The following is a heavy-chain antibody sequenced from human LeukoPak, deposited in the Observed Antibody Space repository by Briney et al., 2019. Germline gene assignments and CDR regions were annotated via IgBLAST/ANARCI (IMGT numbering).Heavy chain of an antibody. J-gene: IGHJ6*02. CDR1: GSILNDYG. CDR3: ARDRHCVNGVCHSPPGMDV. CDR2: IWFDKNQ. D-gene: IGHD2-8*01. V-gene: IGHV3-33*01. Sequence: GGSLRLSCAVSGSILNDYGMHWVRQAPGKGLEWVADIWFDKNQHFADSVKGRFAISRDNSKNTVYLQINSLRAEDTAVYYCARDRHCVNGVCHSPPGMDVWGQGTTVTVSS.